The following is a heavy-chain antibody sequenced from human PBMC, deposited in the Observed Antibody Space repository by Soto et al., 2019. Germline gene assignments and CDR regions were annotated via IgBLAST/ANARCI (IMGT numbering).Heavy chain of an antibody. V-gene: IGHV4-59*08. CDR2: IYYIGST. J-gene: IGHJ3*02. CDR3: ARHTGFRTFDI. D-gene: IGHD4-17*01. Sequence: SETLSLTCAVSGDSITGYYWSWIRQPPGKGLEWIGYIYYIGSTNYNPSLKSRLTISVDTSKTQFSLKLSSVTAADTALYYCARHTGFRTFDIWGQGTMVTVSS. CDR1: GDSITGYY.